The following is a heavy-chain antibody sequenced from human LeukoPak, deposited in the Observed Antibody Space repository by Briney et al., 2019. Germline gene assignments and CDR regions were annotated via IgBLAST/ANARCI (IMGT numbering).Heavy chain of an antibody. CDR2: IYSGGTT. CDR3: ARGGDGYNSGLDY. V-gene: IGHV3-53*01. J-gene: IGHJ4*02. D-gene: IGHD5-24*01. Sequence: QSGGSLRLSCAASGVIVSSTYMSWVRQAPGKGLEWVSVIYSGGTTYYADSVKGRFTISRDNSKNTLYLQMNSLRAEDTAVYYCARGGDGYNSGLDYWGQGTLVTVS. CDR1: GVIVSSTY.